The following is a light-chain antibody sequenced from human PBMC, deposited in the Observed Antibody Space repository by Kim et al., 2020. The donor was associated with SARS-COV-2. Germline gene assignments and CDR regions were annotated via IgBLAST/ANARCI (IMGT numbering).Light chain of an antibody. CDR1: QDISNY. Sequence: DIQMTQSPSSLSASVGDRVTITCQASQDISNYLNWYQQKPGKAPKLLIYDASNLETGVPSRFSGSGSGTDFTFTISSLQPEDIATYYCQQYDNFPLTCGEGTKVDIK. V-gene: IGKV1-33*01. CDR2: DAS. J-gene: IGKJ4*01. CDR3: QQYDNFPLT.